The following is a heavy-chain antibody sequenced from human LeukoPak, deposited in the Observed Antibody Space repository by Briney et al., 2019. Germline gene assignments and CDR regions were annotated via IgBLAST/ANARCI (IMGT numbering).Heavy chain of an antibody. D-gene: IGHD6-13*01. Sequence: GGSLRLSCAASGFTFSSYSMNRVRQAPGKGLEWVSSISSSSSYIYYADSVKGRFTISRDNAKNSLYLQMNSLRAEDTAVYYCARGPYSSSWYVDYWGQGTLVTVSS. CDR3: ARGPYSSSWYVDY. J-gene: IGHJ4*02. CDR2: ISSSSSYI. CDR1: GFTFSSYS. V-gene: IGHV3-21*01.